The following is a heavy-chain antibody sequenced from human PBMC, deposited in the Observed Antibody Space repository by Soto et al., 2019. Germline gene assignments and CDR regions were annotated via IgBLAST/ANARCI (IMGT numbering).Heavy chain of an antibody. D-gene: IGHD6-13*01. Sequence: QVPLVQSGAEVKKPGASVKVSCKASGYTFTGYYMHWVRQAPGQGLEWMGWINPNSGGTNYAQKFQGWVTMTRDTSISTAYMELSRLRSDDTAVYYCATYDGSWYNNYGMDVWGQGTTVTVSS. CDR2: INPNSGGT. V-gene: IGHV1-2*04. CDR1: GYTFTGYY. J-gene: IGHJ6*02. CDR3: ATYDGSWYNNYGMDV.